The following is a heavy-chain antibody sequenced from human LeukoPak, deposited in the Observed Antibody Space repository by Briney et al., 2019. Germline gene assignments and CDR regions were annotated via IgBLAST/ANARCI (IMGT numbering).Heavy chain of an antibody. CDR2: ISYDGSNK. J-gene: IGHJ5*02. V-gene: IGHV3-30-3*01. Sequence: GGSLRLSCAASGFTFSSYALTWVRQAPGKGLEWVAVISYDGSNKYYADSVKGRFTISRDNSKNTLYLQMNSLRAEDTAVYYCARGLGQLGPWGQGTLVTVSS. CDR3: ARGLGQLGP. CDR1: GFTFSSYA. D-gene: IGHD6-6*01.